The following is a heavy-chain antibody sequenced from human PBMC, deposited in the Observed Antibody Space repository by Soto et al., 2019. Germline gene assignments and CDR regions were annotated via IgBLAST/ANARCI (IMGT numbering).Heavy chain of an antibody. D-gene: IGHD2-2*01. CDR2: INAGNGNT. V-gene: IGHV1-3*01. J-gene: IGHJ6*02. CDR1: GYTFTRYS. Sequence: ASVKVSCKASGYTFTRYSMHWVRQAPGQRLEWMGWINAGNGNTKYSQKFQGRVTITRDTSASTAYMELSSLRSEDTAVYYCARDRVFCSSTSCRNIDYYGMDVWGQGTTVTVSS. CDR3: ARDRVFCSSTSCRNIDYYGMDV.